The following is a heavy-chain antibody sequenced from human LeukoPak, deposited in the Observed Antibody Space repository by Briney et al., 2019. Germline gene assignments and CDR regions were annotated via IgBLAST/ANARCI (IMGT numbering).Heavy chain of an antibody. CDR1: GFTFSSYG. J-gene: IGHJ4*02. V-gene: IGHV3-30*02. D-gene: IGHD6-13*01. Sequence: PGGSLRLSCAASGFTFSSYGMHWVRQAPGKGLEWVAFIRYDGSNKYYADSVKGRFTISRDNSKNTLYLQMNSLRAEDTTVYYCANDRSRIAASLDYWGQGTLVTVSS. CDR2: IRYDGSNK. CDR3: ANDRSRIAASLDY.